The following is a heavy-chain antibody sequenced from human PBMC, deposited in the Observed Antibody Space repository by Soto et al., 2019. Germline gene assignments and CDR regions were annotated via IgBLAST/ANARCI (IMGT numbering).Heavy chain of an antibody. D-gene: IGHD6-13*01. CDR3: AKVWASAGTRSTGN. CDR2: ISGSGGST. CDR1: GFTFNTYV. V-gene: IGHV3-23*01. J-gene: IGHJ4*02. Sequence: PGGSLRLSCAASGFTFNTYVMHWVRQAPGKGLEWVSGISGSGGSTYYADSVKGRFTISRDNFKNTLYLQMNSLRVEDTALYYCAKVWASAGTRSTGNWGQGTLVTVSS.